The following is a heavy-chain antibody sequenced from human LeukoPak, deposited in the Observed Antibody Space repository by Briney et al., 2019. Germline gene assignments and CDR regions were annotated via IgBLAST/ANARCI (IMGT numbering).Heavy chain of an antibody. D-gene: IGHD3-10*01. J-gene: IGHJ4*02. V-gene: IGHV5-51*01. CDR2: IFPGDSEA. Sequence: GESLKISCKGSGYSFNTSLIAWVRQMPGKGLDWMGIIFPGDSEARYSPSFQGHVTISADKSISTAYLQWSSLRASDTAMYYCAKRGSGFDSWGQGTLVTVSS. CDR3: AKRGSGFDS. CDR1: GYSFNTSL.